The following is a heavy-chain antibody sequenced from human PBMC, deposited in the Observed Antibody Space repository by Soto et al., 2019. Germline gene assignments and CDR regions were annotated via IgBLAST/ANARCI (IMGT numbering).Heavy chain of an antibody. V-gene: IGHV3-15*07. CDR2: IKSKTDGGTT. CDR3: TSSLWFGELSLAPNYYFDY. CDR1: GFTFSNAW. D-gene: IGHD3-10*01. Sequence: GGSLRLSCAASGFTFSNAWMNWVRQAPGKGLEWVGRIKSKTDGGTTDYAALVKGRFTISRDDSKNTLYLQMNSLKTEDTAVYYCTSSLWFGELSLAPNYYFDYWGQGTLVTVSS. J-gene: IGHJ4*02.